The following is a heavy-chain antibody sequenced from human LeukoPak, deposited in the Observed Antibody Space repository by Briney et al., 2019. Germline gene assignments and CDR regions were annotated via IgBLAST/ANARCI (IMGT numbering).Heavy chain of an antibody. Sequence: PSETLSLTCTVSGGSISSSGYYWDWIGQPPGKGLEWIGSINQSGKTYYEPSLKSRVTISVDTSKPQFSLELRAVTAADTAGYYCARKNLIARGYFDYWGQGALVTVSS. V-gene: IGHV4-39*01. J-gene: IGHJ4*02. CDR2: INQSGKT. CDR1: GGSISSSGYY. CDR3: ARKNLIARGYFDY.